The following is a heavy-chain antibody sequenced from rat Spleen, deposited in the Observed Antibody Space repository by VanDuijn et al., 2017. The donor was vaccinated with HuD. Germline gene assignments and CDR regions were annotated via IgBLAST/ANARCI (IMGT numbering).Heavy chain of an antibody. CDR1: EFTFSNYD. V-gene: IGHV5S13*01. CDR2: ISSGGGGT. J-gene: IGHJ1*01. CDR3: VRQGYLRDWYVCF. Sequence: EVQLVESGGGLVQPGRSLKLSCTASEFTFSNYDMAWVRQAPAKGLEWIASISSGGGGTYYSDPVKGRFTISRDNAKSTQYLEMDRLRSEDTATDYWVRQGYLRDWYVCFWGPGTMVTVSS. D-gene: IGHD1-2*01.